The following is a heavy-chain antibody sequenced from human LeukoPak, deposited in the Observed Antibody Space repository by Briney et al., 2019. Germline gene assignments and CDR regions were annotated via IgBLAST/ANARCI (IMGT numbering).Heavy chain of an antibody. CDR1: GYSFTSHW. CDR2: VNPDDSDT. Sequence: GESLKTPLKGSGYSFTSHWRGWVRQMPGKGLEWMGIVNPDDSDTIYSPSFQGQVASSADESITTAYLQWSSLKASDTAMYYCARLRWPRGGRSSFDYWGQGAQVTVSS. J-gene: IGHJ4*02. D-gene: IGHD6-6*01. V-gene: IGHV5-51*01. CDR3: ARLRWPRGGRSSFDY.